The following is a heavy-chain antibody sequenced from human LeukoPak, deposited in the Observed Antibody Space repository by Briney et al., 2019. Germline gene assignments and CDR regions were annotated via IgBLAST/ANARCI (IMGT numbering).Heavy chain of an antibody. J-gene: IGHJ4*02. D-gene: IGHD6-19*01. Sequence: PGGSLRLSCAASGFTFSNYAMSWVRQAPGKKLEWVSGLSASGGSTFYADSVKGRFTISRDNSKNTLYLQMNSLRAEDTAVYYCAKATGRLAVADLDYWGQGTLVTVSS. V-gene: IGHV3-23*01. CDR2: LSASGGST. CDR1: GFTFSNYA. CDR3: AKATGRLAVADLDY.